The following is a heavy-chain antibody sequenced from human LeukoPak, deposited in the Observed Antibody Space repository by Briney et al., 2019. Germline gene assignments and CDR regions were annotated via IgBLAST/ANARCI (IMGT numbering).Heavy chain of an antibody. CDR2: ITGSGGFK. J-gene: IGHJ4*02. CDR1: GFTFSNYG. Sequence: PGGSLRLSCAASGFTFSNYGMNWVRQAPGKGLEWVSSITGSGGFKYYADSLKGRFTISRDNAKNSLYLQMNSLRAEDTAIYYCARDRGRYCSGGSCHSGPGYWGQGTLVTVSS. V-gene: IGHV3-21*01. D-gene: IGHD2-15*01. CDR3: ARDRGRYCSGGSCHSGPGY.